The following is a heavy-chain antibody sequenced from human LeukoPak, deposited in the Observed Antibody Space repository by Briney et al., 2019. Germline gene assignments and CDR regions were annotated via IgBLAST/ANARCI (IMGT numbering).Heavy chain of an antibody. Sequence: PSETLSLTCAVYGGSFSGYYWSWIRQPPGKGLEWIGEINHSGSTNHNPSLKSRVTISVDTSKNQFSLKLSSVTAADTAVYYCAREELHGSGTFEDYWGQGTLVTVSS. D-gene: IGHD3-10*01. CDR2: INHSGST. CDR3: AREELHGSGTFEDY. V-gene: IGHV4-34*01. J-gene: IGHJ4*02. CDR1: GGSFSGYY.